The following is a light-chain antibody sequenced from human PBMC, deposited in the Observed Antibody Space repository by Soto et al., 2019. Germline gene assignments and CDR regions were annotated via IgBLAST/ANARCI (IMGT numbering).Light chain of an antibody. Sequence: DIQMTQSPSTLSASVGDRVTITCLASQSISSWLAWYQQKPGKAPKLLIYKASSLESGAPSGFSCSGSGTEFTLTISGLQPDYVAIYYCQQYNSFSFTFGGETKVEIK. J-gene: IGKJ4*01. V-gene: IGKV1-5*03. CDR3: QQYNSFSFT. CDR1: QSISSW. CDR2: KAS.